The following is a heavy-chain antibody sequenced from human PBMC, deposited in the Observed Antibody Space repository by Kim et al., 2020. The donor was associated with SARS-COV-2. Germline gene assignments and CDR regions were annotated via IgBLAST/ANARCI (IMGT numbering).Heavy chain of an antibody. CDR2: IYYSGST. Sequence: SETLSLTCTVSGGSISSYYWSWIRQPPGKGLEWIGYIYYSGSTNYNPSLKSRVTISVDTSKNQFSLKLSSVTAADTAVYYCARDRRITYYYGSGSYYFDYWGQGTLVTVSS. CDR1: GGSISSYY. D-gene: IGHD3-10*01. CDR3: ARDRRITYYYGSGSYYFDY. V-gene: IGHV4-59*13. J-gene: IGHJ4*02.